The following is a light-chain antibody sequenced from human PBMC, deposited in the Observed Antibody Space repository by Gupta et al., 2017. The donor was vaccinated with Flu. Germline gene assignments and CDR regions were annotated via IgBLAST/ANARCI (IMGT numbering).Light chain of an antibody. CDR1: ESVSGN. J-gene: IGKJ2*03. CDR2: DSS. V-gene: IGKV3-11*01. Sequence: IELTQSPDTLSLSPGDRAALSCRAGESVSGNLAWYQQKPGQAPRLLIYDSSNRAADIPARFSGSGSGTDFTLTIRGLEPEDFAVYYCQIRTNWPLGNSFGPGTKLEI. CDR3: QIRTNWPLGNS.